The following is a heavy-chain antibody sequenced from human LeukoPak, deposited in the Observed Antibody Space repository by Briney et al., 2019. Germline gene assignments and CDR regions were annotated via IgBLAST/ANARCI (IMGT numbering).Heavy chain of an antibody. CDR2: INHSGST. J-gene: IGHJ5*02. CDR3: ARERLAMVRGVIPKEAWGWFDP. D-gene: IGHD3-10*01. CDR1: GGSFSGYY. V-gene: IGHV4-34*01. Sequence: SETLSLTCAVYGGSFSGYYWSWIRQPPGKGLEWVGEINHSGSTNYNPSLKSRATISVDTSKNQFSLELGSVTAADTAVYYCARERLAMVRGVIPKEAWGWFDPWGQGTLVTVSS.